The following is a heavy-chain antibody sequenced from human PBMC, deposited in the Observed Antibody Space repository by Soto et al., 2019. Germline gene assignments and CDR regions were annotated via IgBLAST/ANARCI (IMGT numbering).Heavy chain of an antibody. V-gene: IGHV4-4*02. CDR1: GGSISSSNW. J-gene: IGHJ2*01. Sequence: QVQLQESGPGLVKPSGTLSLTCAVSGGSISSSNWWSWVRQPPGKGLAWMGEIYHSGSTNDNPSLKSRVTISVDKSKNPFSLKLSSVTAADTAVYYCARARVVVIQHRGKRYFDLWGRGTLVTVSS. CDR2: IYHSGST. D-gene: IGHD3-22*01. CDR3: ARARVVVIQHRGKRYFDL.